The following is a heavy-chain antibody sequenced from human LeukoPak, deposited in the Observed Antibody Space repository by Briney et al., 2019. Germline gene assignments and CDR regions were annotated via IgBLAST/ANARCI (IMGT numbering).Heavy chain of an antibody. CDR3: VKDLSYDSSGSFFDF. D-gene: IGHD3-22*01. V-gene: IGHV3-43*01. CDR1: VCIFPDYT. J-gene: IGHJ4*02. CDR2: ISWDGTT. Sequence: GGSLRLSCAASVCIFPDYTMHWVRQAPGKTLEWVSLISWDGTTYYADSVKGRFTISRDNSKDSLYLQMDDLRSEDTAFYFCVKDLSYDSSGSFFDFWGQGTLVTVS.